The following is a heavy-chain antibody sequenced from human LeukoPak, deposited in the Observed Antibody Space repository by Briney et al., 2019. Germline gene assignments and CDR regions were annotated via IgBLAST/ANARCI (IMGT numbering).Heavy chain of an antibody. CDR2: TYYKSKWSK. D-gene: IGHD5-24*01. CDR1: DDSVSSNSAA. CDR3: GRGDVAFDY. Sequence: SQTLSLTCAISDDSVSSNSAAWNWIRQSPSRGLEWLGRTYYKSKWSKNYAVSVKSRITINPDTSKNQFSLQLNSVTPEDTGVYYCGRGDVAFDYWGQGTLVTVSS. J-gene: IGHJ4*02. V-gene: IGHV6-1*01.